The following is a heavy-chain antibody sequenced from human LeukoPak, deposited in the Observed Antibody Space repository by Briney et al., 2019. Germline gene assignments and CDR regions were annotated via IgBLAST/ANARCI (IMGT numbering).Heavy chain of an antibody. CDR3: ARDKYYGSGTYYNSSKGYFDY. CDR1: GFTFNKHG. J-gene: IGHJ4*02. CDR2: IRNDGNDK. Sequence: PGGSLRLSCAASGFTFNKHGMHWVRQAPGKGLEWFSFIRNDGNDKYYADSVKGRFTISRDNSKNTLYLQMNSLRAEDTAVYYCARDKYYGSGTYYNSSKGYFDYWGQGTLVTVSS. V-gene: IGHV3-30*02. D-gene: IGHD3-10*01.